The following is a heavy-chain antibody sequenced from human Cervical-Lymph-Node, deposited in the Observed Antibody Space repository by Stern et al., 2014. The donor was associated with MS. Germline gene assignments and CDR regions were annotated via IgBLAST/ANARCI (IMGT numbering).Heavy chain of an antibody. CDR2: LDWDGDT. Sequence: SGPALVKPTQTLTLTCTFSGFSLSTTGMCLSWIRQPPGKALEWLALLDWDGDTYYSTALKTRLTISKDTSKTQVVLTMTNMAPLDTATYFCVRAREGYYFDYWGQGIPVTVSS. D-gene: IGHD2-21*01. J-gene: IGHJ4*02. V-gene: IGHV2-70*01. CDR3: VRAREGYYFDY. CDR1: GFSLSTTGMC.